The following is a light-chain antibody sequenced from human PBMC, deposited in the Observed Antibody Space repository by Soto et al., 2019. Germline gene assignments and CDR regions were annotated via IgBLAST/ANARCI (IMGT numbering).Light chain of an antibody. V-gene: IGKV3-20*01. Sequence: EIVMTQSPATLSVSPGDRATLSCRASQGVSTSLAWYQQRPGQAPRLLIYDASSRATGIPDRFSGSGSGTDFTLTISRLEPEDFAVYYCQQYGSSPDFGQGTKVDIK. CDR2: DAS. CDR1: QGVSTS. J-gene: IGKJ1*01. CDR3: QQYGSSPD.